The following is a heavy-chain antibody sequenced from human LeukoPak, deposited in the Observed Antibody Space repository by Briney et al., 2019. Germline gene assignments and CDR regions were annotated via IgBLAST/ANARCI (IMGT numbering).Heavy chain of an antibody. Sequence: PGGSLRLSCAASGFTFSSYEMNWVRQAPGKGLEWVSYISSSGSTIYYADSVKGRFTISRDNAKNSLYLQMNSLRAEDTAVYYCARDNRDSSSWPDAFDIWGQGTMVTVSS. CDR1: GFTFSSYE. J-gene: IGHJ3*02. D-gene: IGHD6-13*01. CDR2: ISSSGSTI. V-gene: IGHV3-48*03. CDR3: ARDNRDSSSWPDAFDI.